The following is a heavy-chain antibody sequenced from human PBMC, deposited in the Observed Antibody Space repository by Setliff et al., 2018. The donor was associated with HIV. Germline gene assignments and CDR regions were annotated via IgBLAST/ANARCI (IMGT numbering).Heavy chain of an antibody. CDR1: DGSFSAYY. J-gene: IGHJ4*02. V-gene: IGHV4-34*01. Sequence: PSETLSLTCAVYDGSFSAYYWSWIRQPPGKGLEWIGEINHSGSTNHNPSLKSRVTMSVDTSKNQFSLKLSSVTAADTAVYYCARRYHDASGFYNSWGQGVLVTVSS. CDR3: ARRYHDASGFYNS. CDR2: INHSGST. D-gene: IGHD1-1*01.